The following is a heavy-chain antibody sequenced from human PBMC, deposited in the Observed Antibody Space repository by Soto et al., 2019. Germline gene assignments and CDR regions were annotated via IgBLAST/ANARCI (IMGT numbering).Heavy chain of an antibody. CDR3: ARLRRDWGDAFDL. J-gene: IGHJ3*01. CDR1: GGPFGNSA. Sequence: QVQLVQSGADVKKPGSSVRVSCKTSGGPFGNSAISWVRQAPAQRLEWIGEIIPVFDKANYAQNFQGRLTITADDSTATVFMQLSSVRSEDTAVYFCARLRRDWGDAFDLWGQGTLVTVSS. CDR2: IIPVFDKA. D-gene: IGHD3-16*01. V-gene: IGHV1-69*01.